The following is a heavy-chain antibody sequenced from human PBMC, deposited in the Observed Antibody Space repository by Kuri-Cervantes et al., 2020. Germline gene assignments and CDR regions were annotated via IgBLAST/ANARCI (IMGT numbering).Heavy chain of an antibody. CDR1: GFTLSSYW. CDR2: INSDGSST. J-gene: IGHJ4*02. D-gene: IGHD3-10*01. CDR3: AYGSGSYYGY. V-gene: IGHV3-74*01. Sequence: GESLKISCAASGFTLSSYWMHWVRQAPGKGLVWVSRINSDGSSTSYADSVKGRFTISRDNAKNTLYLQMNSLRAEGTAVYYCAYGSGSYYGYWGQGTLVTVSS.